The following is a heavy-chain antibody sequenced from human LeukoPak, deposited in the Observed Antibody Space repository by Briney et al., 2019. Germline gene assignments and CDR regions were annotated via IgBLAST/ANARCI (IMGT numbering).Heavy chain of an antibody. D-gene: IGHD5-24*01. CDR3: AKDLGRDGSEIFDY. CDR2: INISGGSA. J-gene: IGHJ4*02. V-gene: IGHV3-23*01. Sequence: PGGSLRLSCAASAFTFCSYAMSWVRQAPGKGLEWVSTINISGGSAYYADSVKGRFTISRDNSKNTLYLQMNNLRAEDTAVYYCAKDLGRDGSEIFDYWGQGTLVTVSS. CDR1: AFTFCSYA.